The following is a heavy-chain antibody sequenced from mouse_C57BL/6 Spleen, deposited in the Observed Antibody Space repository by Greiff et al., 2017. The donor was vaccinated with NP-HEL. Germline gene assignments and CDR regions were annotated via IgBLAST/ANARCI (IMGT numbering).Heavy chain of an antibody. V-gene: IGHV5-6*01. J-gene: IGHJ1*03. Sequence: EVMLVESGGDLVKPGGSLKLSCAASGFTFSSYGLSWVRQTPDKRLEWVATISSGGSYTYYPDSVKGRFTISRDNAKNTLYLQMSSLKSEDTAMYYCARHQSITTVWYFDVWGTGTTVTVSS. CDR1: GFTFSSYG. D-gene: IGHD1-1*01. CDR2: ISSGGSYT. CDR3: ARHQSITTVWYFDV.